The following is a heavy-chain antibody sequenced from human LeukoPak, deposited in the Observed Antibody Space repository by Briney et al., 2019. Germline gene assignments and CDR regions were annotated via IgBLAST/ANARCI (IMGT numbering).Heavy chain of an antibody. CDR3: ATIKRGSIYGYFDF. CDR2: MYDTENI. J-gene: IGHJ4*02. D-gene: IGHD5-18*01. V-gene: IGHV4-59*11. Sequence: SETLSLTCTVSGVSISSHYWSWIRQPPGKGLEWIGYMYDTENIKDNPSLTSRITLSADKSKNQFSLRLSSVTAADTAVYYCATIKRGSIYGYFDFWGQGILVTVSS. CDR1: GVSISSHY.